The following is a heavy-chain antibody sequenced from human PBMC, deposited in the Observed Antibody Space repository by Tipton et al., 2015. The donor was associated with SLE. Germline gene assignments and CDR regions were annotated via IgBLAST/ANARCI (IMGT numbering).Heavy chain of an antibody. Sequence: TLSLTCAVSGYSISIDYYWGWIRQPPGKGLEWIGSIYHSGSTYYNPSLKSRVTILIDTSKNQFSLKLSSVTAADTAVYYCVRGGVEEGLEEGDWFDSWGQGTLVTVSS. D-gene: IGHD1-1*01. J-gene: IGHJ5*01. CDR2: IYHSGST. CDR3: VRGGVEEGLEEGDWFDS. V-gene: IGHV4-38-2*01. CDR1: GYSISIDYY.